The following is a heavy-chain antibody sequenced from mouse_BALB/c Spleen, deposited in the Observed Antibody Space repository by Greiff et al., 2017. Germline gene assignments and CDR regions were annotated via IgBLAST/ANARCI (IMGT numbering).Heavy chain of an antibody. V-gene: IGHV7-3*02. Sequence: EVMLVESGGGLVQPGGSLRLSCATSGFTFTDYYMSWVRQPPGQALEWLGFIRNRANGYTTEYSASVKGRFTISRDNSQSILYLQMNTLRAEDSATYCCARDGPPWYFDYWRQGTTLTVSS. CDR1: GFTFTDYY. D-gene: IGHD6-1*01. J-gene: IGHJ2*01. CDR3: ARDGPPWYFDY. CDR2: IRNRANGYTT.